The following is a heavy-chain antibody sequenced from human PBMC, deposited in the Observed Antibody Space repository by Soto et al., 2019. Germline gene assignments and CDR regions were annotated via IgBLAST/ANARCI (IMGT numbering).Heavy chain of an antibody. D-gene: IGHD1-26*01. CDR1: GGTLSSYA. Sequence: QVQLVQSGAEVKQPGSSVKVSCKASGGTLSSYAVTWVRQAPGQGLEWVGGFIPIVGTADYAQNFQGRVTIAADESSTTGYMELSSLRSEDTGVYYCAIGSTYSGEFEYWGQGTLVTVSS. V-gene: IGHV1-69*01. J-gene: IGHJ4*02. CDR2: FIPIVGTA. CDR3: AIGSTYSGEFEY.